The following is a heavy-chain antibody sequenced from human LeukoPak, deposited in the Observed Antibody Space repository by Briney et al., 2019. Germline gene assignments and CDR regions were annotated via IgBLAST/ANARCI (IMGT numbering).Heavy chain of an antibody. D-gene: IGHD1-1*01. CDR1: GFTFSNAW. V-gene: IGHV3-15*01. J-gene: IGHJ4*02. CDR2: IKSKSDGGTT. Sequence: PGGSLRLSCAASGFTFSNAWMGWVRQAPGKGLEWVGRIKSKSDGGTTDYAAPVKGRFTFSRDDSRNTLYLQMNSLNTADTAVYYCTTDPRNGYYFDFWGQGTLVTVSS. CDR3: TTDPRNGYYFDF.